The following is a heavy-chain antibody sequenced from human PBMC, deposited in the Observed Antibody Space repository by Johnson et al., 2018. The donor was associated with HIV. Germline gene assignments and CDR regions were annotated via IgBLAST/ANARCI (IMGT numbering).Heavy chain of an antibody. Sequence: QVQLVESGGGLIQPGGSLRLSCAASGFTFSNYPMYWVRQAPGKGLEWLAFISYDGTNKDNADSVKGRFTISRDNSKNTVYLQMNRLRAEDTAVYYCAKSQYSSSWIDAFDIWGQGTMVTVSS. CDR2: ISYDGTNK. V-gene: IGHV3-30-3*02. CDR1: GFTFSNYP. J-gene: IGHJ3*02. D-gene: IGHD6-13*01. CDR3: AKSQYSSSWIDAFDI.